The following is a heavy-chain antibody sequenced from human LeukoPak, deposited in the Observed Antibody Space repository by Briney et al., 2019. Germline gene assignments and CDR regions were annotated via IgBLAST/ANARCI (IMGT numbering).Heavy chain of an antibody. Sequence: KAGGSLRLSCAASGFTFSSYSMNWVRQAPGKGLEWVSSISSSSSYIYYADSVKGRFTISRDNAKNSLYLQMNSLRAEGTAVYYCAISSGSFFDYWGQGTLVTVSS. CDR2: ISSSSSYI. D-gene: IGHD1-26*01. CDR3: AISSGSFFDY. J-gene: IGHJ4*02. V-gene: IGHV3-21*01. CDR1: GFTFSSYS.